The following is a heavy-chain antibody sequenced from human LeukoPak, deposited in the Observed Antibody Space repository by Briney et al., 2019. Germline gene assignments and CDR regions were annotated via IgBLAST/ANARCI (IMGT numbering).Heavy chain of an antibody. J-gene: IGHJ3*02. CDR1: GFTFSTYG. D-gene: IGHD3-10*01. CDR2: VWYDGSNK. V-gene: IGHV3-33*01. Sequence: GGSLRLSCAASGFTFSTYGMHWVRQAPGKGLEWVAVVWYDGSNKYYADSVKGRFTISGDNSKNTLYLQMNSLRAEDTAIYYCARDRWFGDEDSFDIWGQGTMVTVSS. CDR3: ARDRWFGDEDSFDI.